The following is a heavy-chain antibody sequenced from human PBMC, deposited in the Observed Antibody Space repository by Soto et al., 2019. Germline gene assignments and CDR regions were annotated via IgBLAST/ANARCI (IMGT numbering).Heavy chain of an antibody. Sequence: ASVKVSCKASGYTFTGYYMHWVRQAPGQGLEWMGWINPNSGGTNYAQKFQGWVTMTRDTSISTAYMELSRLRSDDTAVYYCARDSCSSTSCLGMGGIWFDPWGQGTLVTVSS. D-gene: IGHD2-2*01. CDR2: INPNSGGT. V-gene: IGHV1-2*04. CDR1: GYTFTGYY. CDR3: ARDSCSSTSCLGMGGIWFDP. J-gene: IGHJ5*02.